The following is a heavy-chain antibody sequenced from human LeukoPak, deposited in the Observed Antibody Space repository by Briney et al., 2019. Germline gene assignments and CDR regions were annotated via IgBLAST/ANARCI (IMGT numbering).Heavy chain of an antibody. CDR2: INPNTGGT. Sequence: EASVKVSCKPSGYTFTGYYIHWVRQAPGQGLEWMGWINPNTGGTNYAQKFQGRVTMTRDTSISTAYMEVSRLRSDDTAVYYCARGDIETAMAIEFWGQGTPVTVSS. CDR3: ARGDIETAMAIEF. CDR1: GYTFTGYY. D-gene: IGHD5-18*01. J-gene: IGHJ4*02. V-gene: IGHV1-2*02.